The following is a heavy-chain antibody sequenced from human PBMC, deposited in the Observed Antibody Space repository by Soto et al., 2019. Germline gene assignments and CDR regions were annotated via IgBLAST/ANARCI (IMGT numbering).Heavy chain of an antibody. Sequence: GGSLRLSCAASGFTFSDYYMSWIRQAPGKGLEWVSYISSSGSTIYYADSVKGRFTISRDNSKNTLYLQMNSLRAEDTAVYYCAKEEITIFGVVIINGAFDIWGQGTMVTVSS. D-gene: IGHD3-3*01. CDR3: AKEEITIFGVVIINGAFDI. V-gene: IGHV3-11*04. CDR1: GFTFSDYY. CDR2: ISSSGSTI. J-gene: IGHJ3*02.